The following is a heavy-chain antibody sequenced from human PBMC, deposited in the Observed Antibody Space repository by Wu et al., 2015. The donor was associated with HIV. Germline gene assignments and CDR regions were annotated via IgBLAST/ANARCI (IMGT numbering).Heavy chain of an antibody. Sequence: QVQLVQSGAEVKKPGASVKVSCKASGYTFTGYYMHWVRQAPGQGLEWMGWINPNSGGTNYAQKFQGRVTMTRDTSISTAYMELSRLRSDDTAVYYCASQITMVRAVDDTFDIWGQGTMVTVSS. V-gene: IGHV1-2*02. D-gene: IGHD3-10*01. J-gene: IGHJ3*02. CDR2: INPNSGGT. CDR1: GYTFTGYY. CDR3: ASQITMVRAVDDTFDI.